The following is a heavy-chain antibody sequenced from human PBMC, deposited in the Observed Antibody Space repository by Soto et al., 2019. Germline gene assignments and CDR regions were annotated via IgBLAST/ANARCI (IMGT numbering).Heavy chain of an antibody. Sequence: PGESLKISCKGSGYSFTSYWISWVRQMPGKGLEWMGIIYPGDSDTRYSPSFQGQVTISADKSISTAYLQWSSLKASDTAMYYCARHRTVTRDYYYYGMDVWGQGTTVTVSS. V-gene: IGHV5-51*01. CDR2: IYPGDSDT. CDR3: ARHRTVTRDYYYYGMDV. J-gene: IGHJ6*02. CDR1: GYSFTSYW. D-gene: IGHD4-4*01.